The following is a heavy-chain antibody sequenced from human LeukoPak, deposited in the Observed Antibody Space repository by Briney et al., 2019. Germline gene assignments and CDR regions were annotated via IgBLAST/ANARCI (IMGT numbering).Heavy chain of an antibody. D-gene: IGHD2-2*01. CDR2: ISWNSGSI. V-gene: IGHV3-9*01. Sequence: GGSLRLSCAASGFTFSSYGMHWVRQAPGKGLEWVSGISWNSGSIGYADSVKGRFTISRDNAKNSLYLQMNSLRAEDTALYYCATHTRHYYYYGMDVWGQGTTVTVSS. J-gene: IGHJ6*02. CDR3: ATHTRHYYYYGMDV. CDR1: GFTFSSYG.